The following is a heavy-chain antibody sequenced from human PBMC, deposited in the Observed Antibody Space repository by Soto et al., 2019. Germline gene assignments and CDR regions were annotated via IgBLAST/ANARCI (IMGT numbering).Heavy chain of an antibody. CDR3: ARDWLRAVVVAATIRLDY. D-gene: IGHD2-15*01. J-gene: IGHJ4*02. CDR1: GGTFSSYA. Sequence: PGGSLRLSCAASGGTFSSYAMHGGRQAPGKGLEWVAVISYDGSNKYYADSVKGRFTISRDNSKNTLYLQMNSLRAEDTAVYYCARDWLRAVVVAATIRLDYWGQGTLVTVSS. CDR2: ISYDGSNK. V-gene: IGHV3-30-3*01.